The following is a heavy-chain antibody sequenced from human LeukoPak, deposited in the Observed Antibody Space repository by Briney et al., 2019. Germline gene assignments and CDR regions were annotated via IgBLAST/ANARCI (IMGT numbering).Heavy chain of an antibody. Sequence: NAPETLSLTCTVSGGSISSSSYYWGWIRQPPGKGLEWIGSIYYSGSTYYNPSLKSRVTISVDTSKNQFSLKLSSVTAADTAVYYCARQGADLVLLKLNWFDPWGQGTLVTVSS. CDR1: GGSISSSSYY. CDR3: ARQGADLVLLKLNWFDP. V-gene: IGHV4-39*01. J-gene: IGHJ5*02. CDR2: IYYSGST. D-gene: IGHD2-21*01.